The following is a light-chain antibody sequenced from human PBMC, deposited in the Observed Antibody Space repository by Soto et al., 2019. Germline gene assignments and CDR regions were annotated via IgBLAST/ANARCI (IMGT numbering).Light chain of an antibody. CDR3: QQYDRTSWT. CDR1: QSVSTNF. CDR2: GAS. J-gene: IGKJ1*01. V-gene: IGKV3-20*01. Sequence: EIVLTQSPGTLSLSPGEGATLSCRASQSVSTNFFAWYQQKPGQAPRLLIYGASTRATSIPDRFSGSGSGTDFTLTISRLEPEDIAVYYCQQYDRTSWTFGQGTKVDIK.